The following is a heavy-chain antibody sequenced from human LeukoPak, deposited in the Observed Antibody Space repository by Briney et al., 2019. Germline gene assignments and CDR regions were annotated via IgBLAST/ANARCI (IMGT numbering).Heavy chain of an antibody. D-gene: IGHD1-26*01. Sequence: APVKVSCKASGYTFTSYGISWVRQAPGQGLEWMGWISAYNGNTNYAQKLQGRVTMTTDTSTSTAYMELRSLRSDDTAVYYCARGPSGSYLGAFDIWGQGTMVTVSS. CDR3: ARGPSGSYLGAFDI. CDR2: ISAYNGNT. CDR1: GYTFTSYG. V-gene: IGHV1-18*01. J-gene: IGHJ3*02.